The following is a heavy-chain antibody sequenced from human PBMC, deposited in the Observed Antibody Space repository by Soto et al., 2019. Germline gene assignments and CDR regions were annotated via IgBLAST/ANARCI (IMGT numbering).Heavy chain of an antibody. J-gene: IGHJ6*02. CDR3: AGTTQGLRYGMDV. V-gene: IGHV1-69*02. Sequence: QVQLVQSGAEVKKPGSSVKVSCKASGGTFSSYTISWVRQAPGQGLEWMGRIIPILGIANYAQKFQGRVTITADKSTSTAYMELSSLRSADTAVYYCAGTTQGLRYGMDVWGQGTTVTVSS. D-gene: IGHD4-17*01. CDR1: GGTFSSYT. CDR2: IIPILGIA.